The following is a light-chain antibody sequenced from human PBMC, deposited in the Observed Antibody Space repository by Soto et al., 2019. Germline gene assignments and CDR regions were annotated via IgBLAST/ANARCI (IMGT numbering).Light chain of an antibody. V-gene: IGKV3-15*01. CDR3: QQYNNWPYT. CDR1: QSVSSN. CDR2: GAS. J-gene: IGKJ2*01. Sequence: EIVMTQSPATLSVSPGERATLSCRASQSVSSNFAWYQQKPAQAPRLLIYGASTRATGIPARFSGSGSGTEFTRTISSLQSEDFAVYYCQQYNNWPYTFGQGTKLEIK.